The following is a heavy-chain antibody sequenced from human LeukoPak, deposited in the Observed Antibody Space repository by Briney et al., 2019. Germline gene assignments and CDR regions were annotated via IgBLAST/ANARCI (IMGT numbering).Heavy chain of an antibody. CDR3: ARESSYGYVDY. Sequence: GGSLRLSCAASGFTVSSNYMSWVRQAPGKGLEWVSVIYSGGSTYYADSVKGRFTISRDNSKKTLYFQMNSLRAEDTAVYYCARESSYGYVDYWGQGTLVTVSS. CDR1: GFTVSSNY. CDR2: IYSGGST. V-gene: IGHV3-66*02. J-gene: IGHJ4*02. D-gene: IGHD5-18*01.